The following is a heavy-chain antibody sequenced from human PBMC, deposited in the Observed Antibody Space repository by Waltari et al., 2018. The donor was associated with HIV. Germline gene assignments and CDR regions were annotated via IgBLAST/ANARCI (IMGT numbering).Heavy chain of an antibody. Sequence: EVQLVQSGAEVTKPGESLKISCKGSGYSFTSYWIGWVRQMPRKGLAWVGMTDPGNSDPYSRPPFQGRVTISADKAINTAYLQWSSLKASDTAMYYCTRGHGDYVYYFDYRSQGTLVTVSS. CDR3: TRGHGDYVYYFDY. V-gene: IGHV5-51*01. CDR2: TDPGNSDP. J-gene: IGHJ4*02. D-gene: IGHD4-17*01. CDR1: GYSFTSYW.